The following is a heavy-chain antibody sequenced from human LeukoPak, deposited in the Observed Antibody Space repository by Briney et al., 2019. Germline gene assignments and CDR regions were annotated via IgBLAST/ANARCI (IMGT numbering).Heavy chain of an antibody. D-gene: IGHD4-11*01. Sequence: PGGSLRLSCAASGFTFSNCAMTWVRQAPGKGLEWVSAITGDGGSTFYADSVKGRFIISRDNSKTTVYLQMNSLRGDDTAMYYYTKVEDTVHTPADAFDFWGQGTMVTVSS. CDR2: ITGDGGST. V-gene: IGHV3-23*01. J-gene: IGHJ3*01. CDR3: TKVEDTVHTPADAFDF. CDR1: GFTFSNCA.